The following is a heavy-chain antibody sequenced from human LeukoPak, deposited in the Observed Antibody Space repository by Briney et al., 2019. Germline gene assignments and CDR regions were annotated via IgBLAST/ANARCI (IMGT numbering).Heavy chain of an antibody. CDR2: ISGSGGST. D-gene: IGHD3-10*01. CDR3: AADMGRGVNRYFDC. J-gene: IGHJ4*02. Sequence: GGSLRLSCAASGFNFSSYAMSWVRQAPGKGLEWVSTISGSGGSTYYADSVKGRFTISRDNSKNTLYLQMNSLRAEDTAVYYCAADMGRGVNRYFDCWGQGTLVTVSS. V-gene: IGHV3-23*01. CDR1: GFNFSSYA.